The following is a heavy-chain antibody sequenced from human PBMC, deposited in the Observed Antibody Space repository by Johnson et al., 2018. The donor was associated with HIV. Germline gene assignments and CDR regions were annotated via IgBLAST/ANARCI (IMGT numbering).Heavy chain of an antibody. CDR2: INWNGGNT. V-gene: IGHV3-20*04. J-gene: IGHJ3*02. Sequence: VQLVESGGGVVRPGGSLRLSCAASRFTFDDYGMSWVRQAPGKGLEWVSGINWNGGNTDYADSVKGRFTISRDNAKNSLYLQMNSLRAEDTALYYCAREGIAVAKVLAFDIWGQGTMVTVSS. CDR1: RFTFDDYG. D-gene: IGHD6-19*01. CDR3: AREGIAVAKVLAFDI.